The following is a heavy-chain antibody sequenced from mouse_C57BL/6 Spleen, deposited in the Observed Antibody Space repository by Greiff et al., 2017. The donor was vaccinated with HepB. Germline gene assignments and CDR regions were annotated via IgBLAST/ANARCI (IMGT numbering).Heavy chain of an antibody. CDR3: ARKGGYGSFAY. CDR1: GFSFTSYG. V-gene: IGHV2-2*01. J-gene: IGHJ3*01. D-gene: IGHD1-1*01. Sequence: VQLQQSGPGLVQPSQRLSITCTVSGFSFTSYGVHWVSQCPGKGLEWLGVIWSGGSTDYNADFIYRLSIRQDNSKSQVFFKMNSLQADDTAIYYCARKGGYGSFAYWGQGTLVTVSA. CDR2: IWSGGST.